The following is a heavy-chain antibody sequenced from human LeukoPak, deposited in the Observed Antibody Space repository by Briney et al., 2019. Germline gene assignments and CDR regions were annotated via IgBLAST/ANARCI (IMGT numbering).Heavy chain of an antibody. Sequence: GGSLRLSCTVSGFTFSDYAMHWLRQAPGKGLEWVAVISYDGSNKYYADSVKGRFTISRDNSKNTLYLQMNSLRAEDTAVYYCARDRGYYDLWYYFDYWGQGTLVTVSS. CDR2: ISYDGSNK. V-gene: IGHV3-30-3*01. CDR3: ARDRGYYDLWYYFDY. CDR1: GFTFSDYA. J-gene: IGHJ4*02. D-gene: IGHD3-3*01.